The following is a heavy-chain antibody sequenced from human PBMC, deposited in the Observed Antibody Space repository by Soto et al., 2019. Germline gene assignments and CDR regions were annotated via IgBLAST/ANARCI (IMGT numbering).Heavy chain of an antibody. CDR1: GYTFTGYY. D-gene: IGHD5-12*01. Sequence: ASVKVSCKTSGYTFTGYYIHWVRQAPGQGLEWMGWVSPNSGGTGYAQKFQGRVTMTRDTSVTSVYMELSSLRSDDTAIYYCARANSGDGDEFDYWGQGTPVTVSS. J-gene: IGHJ4*02. CDR3: ARANSGDGDEFDY. V-gene: IGHV1-2*02. CDR2: VSPNSGGT.